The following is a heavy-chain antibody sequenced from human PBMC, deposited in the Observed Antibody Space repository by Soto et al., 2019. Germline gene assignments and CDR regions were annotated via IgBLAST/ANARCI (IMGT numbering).Heavy chain of an antibody. CDR1: GGTFSSYA. V-gene: IGHV1-69*06. J-gene: IGHJ4*02. D-gene: IGHD3-22*01. CDR2: IIAIFGTA. CDR3: ASGGSYHSSAYYSPFWH. Sequence: ASVKVSCKASGGTFSSYAISWVRQAPGQGLEWMGGIIAIFGTANYAQKFQGRVTITADKSTSTAYMELSSLRSEDTAVYYCASGGSYHSSAYYSPFWHWGQGTLVTVSS.